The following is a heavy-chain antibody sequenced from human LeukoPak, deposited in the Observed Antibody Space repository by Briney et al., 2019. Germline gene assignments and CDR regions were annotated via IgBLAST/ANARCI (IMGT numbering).Heavy chain of an antibody. J-gene: IGHJ4*02. CDR1: GFTFSSYA. CDR3: AKDGYGSGSYYGDY. D-gene: IGHD3-10*01. CDR2: ISGSGGST. V-gene: IGHV3-23*01. Sequence: PGGSLRLSCAASGFTFSSYAMSWVRQAPGKGLEWVSAISGSGGSTYYADSVKGRFTISRDNSKNTLYLQMNSLRAEDTAVYYCAKDGYGSGSYYGDYWGQGTLVTVSP.